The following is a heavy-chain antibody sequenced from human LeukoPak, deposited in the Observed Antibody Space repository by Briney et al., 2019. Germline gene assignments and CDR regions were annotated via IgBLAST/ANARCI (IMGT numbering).Heavy chain of an antibody. J-gene: IGHJ4*02. V-gene: IGHV4-39*01. CDR3: VKSGGYGLIDY. CDR2: IYYTGST. Sequence: PSETLSLTCAVSGASISGSGYYLGWIRQPPGKGLEWIGNIYYTGSTYFNASLQSRVTISIDMSKNQFSLRLSSVTAADTAMYYCVKSGGYGLIDYWGQGTLVTVSS. CDR1: GASISGSGYY. D-gene: IGHD6-19*01.